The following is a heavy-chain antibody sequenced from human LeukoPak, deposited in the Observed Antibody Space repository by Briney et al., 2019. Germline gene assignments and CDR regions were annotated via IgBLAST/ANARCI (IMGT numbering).Heavy chain of an antibody. CDR1: GFTFSRNA. V-gene: IGHV3-30*02. CDR2: IAHHGSNK. CDR3: AKDGSWSCTD. D-gene: IGHD2-8*02. J-gene: IGHJ4*02. Sequence: PGGSLRLSCAASGFTFSRNAIHWIRQGPGKGLEWVSYIAHHGSNKYYAESVKGRFTISRDNSKRTLYLQMNSLRADDTAVYYCAKDGSWSCTDWGQGTLVTVSS.